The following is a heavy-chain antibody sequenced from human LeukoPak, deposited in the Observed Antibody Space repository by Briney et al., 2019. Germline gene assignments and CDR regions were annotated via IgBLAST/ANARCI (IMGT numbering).Heavy chain of an antibody. V-gene: IGHV4-59*01. D-gene: IGHD3-9*01. CDR1: GGSISSYY. J-gene: IGHJ3*02. Sequence: SETLSLTCTVSGGSISSYYWSWIRQPPVKGLEWTGYIYYSGSTNYNPSLKSRVTISVDTSKNQFSLKLSSVTAADTAVYYCARRNEQLIFDCLVVDAFDIWGQGTMVTVSS. CDR2: IYYSGST. CDR3: ARRNEQLIFDCLVVDAFDI.